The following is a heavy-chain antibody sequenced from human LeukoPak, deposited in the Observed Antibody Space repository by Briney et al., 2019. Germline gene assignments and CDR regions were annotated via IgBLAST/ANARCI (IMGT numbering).Heavy chain of an antibody. CDR2: ISWNSGSI. J-gene: IGHJ4*02. D-gene: IGHD4-17*01. CDR3: AGTTFRSSSFDY. V-gene: IGHV3-9*01. Sequence: GGSLRLSCAASGFTFDDYAMHWVRQAPGKGLEWVSGISWNSGSIGYADSVKGRFTISRDNAKNSLYLQMNSLRAEDTALYYCAGTTFRSSSFDYWGQGTLITVSS. CDR1: GFTFDDYA.